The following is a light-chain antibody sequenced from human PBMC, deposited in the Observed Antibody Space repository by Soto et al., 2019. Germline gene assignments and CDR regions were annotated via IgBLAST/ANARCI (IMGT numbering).Light chain of an antibody. CDR1: QSVSSNY. J-gene: IGKJ1*01. Sequence: DIVLTQSPGTLSLSPGERATFSCRASQSVSSNYLAWYQQKPGQAPRLLIYGAFKRATGIPDRFSGSGSGTDFTLTISRMEPEDCAVYCCQQYGSSPRTFGQGTKVDIK. CDR2: GAF. CDR3: QQYGSSPRT. V-gene: IGKV3-20*01.